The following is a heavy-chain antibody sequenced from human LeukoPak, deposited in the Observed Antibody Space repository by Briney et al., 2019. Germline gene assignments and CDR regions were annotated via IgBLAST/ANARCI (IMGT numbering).Heavy chain of an antibody. CDR3: ARDSREVGATIAFDY. CDR2: ISSDGSIT. CDR1: GFTFSTYW. V-gene: IGHV3-74*01. J-gene: IGHJ4*02. D-gene: IGHD1-26*01. Sequence: GGSLRLSCAASGFTFSTYWMHWVRQAPGKGLVWVSRISSDGSITGYADSVKGRYTISRDNAKNSLYLQMNSLRAEDTAVYYCARDSREVGATIAFDYWGQGTLVTVSS.